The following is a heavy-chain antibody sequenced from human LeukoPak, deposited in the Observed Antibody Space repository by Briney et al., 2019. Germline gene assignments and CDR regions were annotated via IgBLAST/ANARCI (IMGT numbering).Heavy chain of an antibody. CDR2: ISYDGSNK. J-gene: IGHJ4*02. CDR1: GFTFSSYG. CDR3: ANERGGIQLWLPY. D-gene: IGHD5-18*01. V-gene: IGHV3-30*18. Sequence: GGSLRLSCAASGFTFSSYGMHWVRQAPGKGLEWVAVISYDGSNKYYADSVKGRFTISRDNSKNTLYLQMNSLRAEDTAVYYCANERGGIQLWLPYWGQGTLVSVSS.